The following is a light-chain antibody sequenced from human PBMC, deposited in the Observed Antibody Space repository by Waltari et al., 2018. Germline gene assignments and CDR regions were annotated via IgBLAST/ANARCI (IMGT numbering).Light chain of an antibody. CDR3: QQGYSNPRT. Sequence: DIQMTQSPSSLSASVGDRVTITCRASQSIGSDLNWYQHKLGKAPKLLIYGASSLHSGVPSRFRCSGSGTDFTLTISSLQPEDFATYYCQQGYSNPRTFGQGTEVEFK. CDR2: GAS. V-gene: IGKV1-39*01. CDR1: QSIGSD. J-gene: IGKJ1*01.